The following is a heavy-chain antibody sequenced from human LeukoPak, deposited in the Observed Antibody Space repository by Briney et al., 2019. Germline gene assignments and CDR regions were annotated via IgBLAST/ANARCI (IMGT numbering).Heavy chain of an antibody. CDR1: GYTFTGSY. CDR3: AREGGSSYGYAYH. J-gene: IGHJ5*02. CDR2: INPHSGDT. V-gene: IGHV1-2*07. Sequence: GASVKVSCKASGYTFTGSYLHWVRQAPGQGLEWMGWINPHSGDTNYAHKFQGRVTMTRDTSISIAYMELSSLKSDDTAVYYCAREGGSSYGYAYHWGQGTLVTVSS. D-gene: IGHD5-18*01.